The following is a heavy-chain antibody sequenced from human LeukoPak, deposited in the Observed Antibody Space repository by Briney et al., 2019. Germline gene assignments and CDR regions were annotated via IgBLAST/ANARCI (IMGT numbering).Heavy chain of an antibody. Sequence: KPGESLKISCKAPGYSFATHWIGWVRQMPGKGLEWMGINYPGDSDTRYSPSFQGQVTLSVDTSIDTAYLQWSSLKASDTAMYYCARQPSYGDSRSLPWGQGTLVSVSS. CDR2: NYPGDSDT. CDR3: ARQPSYGDSRSLP. CDR1: GYSFATHW. V-gene: IGHV5-51*01. J-gene: IGHJ5*02. D-gene: IGHD4-17*01.